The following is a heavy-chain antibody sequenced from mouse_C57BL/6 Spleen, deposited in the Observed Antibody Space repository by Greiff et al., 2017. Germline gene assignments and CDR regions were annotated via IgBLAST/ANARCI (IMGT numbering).Heavy chain of an antibody. CDR3: TRGGYYGSSYVDD. CDR1: GFTFSSYA. J-gene: IGHJ2*01. V-gene: IGHV5-9-1*02. CDR2: ISSGGDYI. D-gene: IGHD1-1*01. Sequence: EVMLVESGEGLVKPGGSLNLSCAASGFTFSSYAMSWVRQTPEKRLEWVAYISSGGDYIYYADTVKGRFTISRDNARNTLYLQMSSLKSEDTAMYYCTRGGYYGSSYVDDWGQGTTLTVSS.